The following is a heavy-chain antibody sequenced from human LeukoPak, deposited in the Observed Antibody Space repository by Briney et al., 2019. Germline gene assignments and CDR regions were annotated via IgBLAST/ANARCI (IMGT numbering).Heavy chain of an antibody. D-gene: IGHD3-22*01. V-gene: IGHV3-48*04. Sequence: GGSLRLSCAVSGFIFSSYSMNWVRQAPGKGLEGVSYISSSSSTIYYADSVEGRFTISRDNAKNSLYLRMNNLRTEDTAVYYCVRDFHRRIYDSSGFYPYWGQGTLVTVSS. CDR1: GFIFSSYS. J-gene: IGHJ4*02. CDR3: VRDFHRRIYDSSGFYPY. CDR2: ISSSSSTI.